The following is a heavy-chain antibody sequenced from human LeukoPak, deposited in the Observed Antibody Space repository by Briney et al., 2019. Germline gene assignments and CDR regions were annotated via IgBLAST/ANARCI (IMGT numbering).Heavy chain of an antibody. D-gene: IGHD1-7*01. CDR3: AKGFNWNYEHYFDY. CDR1: GFTFSSYA. V-gene: IGHV3-23*01. CDR2: ISGSGGST. Sequence: GGSLRLSCADSGFTFSSYAMSWVRQAPGKGLEWVSAISGSGGSTYYADSAKGRFTISGDNSKNTLYLQMNSLRAEDTAVYYCAKGFNWNYEHYFDYWGQGTLVTVSS. J-gene: IGHJ4*02.